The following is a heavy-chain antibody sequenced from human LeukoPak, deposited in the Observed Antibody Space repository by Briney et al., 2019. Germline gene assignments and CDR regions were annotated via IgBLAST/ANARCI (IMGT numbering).Heavy chain of an antibody. Sequence: GGSLRLSCAASGFGFTKYAMNWVRQAPGKGLEWVAVLIGSSGATDYADSVKGRFTISRDNSKNTLFLQMNSLRAEDTAIYYCAKGAYDFLEIAYFDYWGQGALVTVSS. V-gene: IGHV3-23*01. CDR2: LIGSSGAT. CDR3: AKGAYDFLEIAYFDY. D-gene: IGHD3-3*01. J-gene: IGHJ4*02. CDR1: GFGFTKYA.